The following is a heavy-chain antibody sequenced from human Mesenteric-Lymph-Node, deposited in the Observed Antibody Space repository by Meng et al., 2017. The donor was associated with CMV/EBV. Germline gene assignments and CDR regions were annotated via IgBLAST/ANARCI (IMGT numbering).Heavy chain of an antibody. CDR3: ARDRGYSYGFGGGTAPGGMDV. CDR2: ISYDGSNK. CDR1: GFTFSSYA. Sequence: GESLKISCAASGFTFSSYAMHWVRQAPGKGLEWVAVISYDGSNKYYADSVKGRFTISRDNSKNTLYLQMNSLRAEDTAVYYCARDRGYSYGFGGGTAPGGMDVWGQGTTVTVSS. V-gene: IGHV3-30-3*01. J-gene: IGHJ6*02. D-gene: IGHD5-18*01.